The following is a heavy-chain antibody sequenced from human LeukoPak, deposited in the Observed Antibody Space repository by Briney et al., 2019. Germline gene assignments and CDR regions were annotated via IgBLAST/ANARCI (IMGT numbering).Heavy chain of an antibody. CDR3: AVRSASGWFDP. J-gene: IGHJ5*02. V-gene: IGHV3-23*05. CDR2: LYSNGDT. Sequence: GGSLRLSCAASGFTFSSYAMSWVRQAPGKGPEWLSVLYSNGDTYYADSVKGRFTISRDSSKNTLYLQMDSLRAEDTAVYYCAVRSASGWFDPWGQGTLVTVSS. CDR1: GFTFSSYA. D-gene: IGHD1-26*01.